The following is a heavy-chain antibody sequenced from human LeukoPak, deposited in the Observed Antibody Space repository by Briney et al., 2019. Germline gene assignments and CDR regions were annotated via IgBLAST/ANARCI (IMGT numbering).Heavy chain of an antibody. J-gene: IGHJ4*02. CDR3: ARGEPGFGGLPTVLDN. V-gene: IGHV3-21*01. D-gene: IGHD4-23*01. CDR1: GFPFSSFS. Sequence: PGGSLRLSCAASGFPFSSFSMNWVRQAPGKGLEWVSSISSSTTYIYYADSVKGRFTISRDNAKDPLYLQMNSLRAEDTAVYYCARGEPGFGGLPTVLDNWSQGTLVTVSS. CDR2: ISSSTTYI.